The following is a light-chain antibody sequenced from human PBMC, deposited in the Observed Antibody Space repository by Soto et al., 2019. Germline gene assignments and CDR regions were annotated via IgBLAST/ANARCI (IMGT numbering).Light chain of an antibody. Sequence: EIVMTQSPATLSVSPGEIITLSCRASQSVSGHLAWYQQKPGQAPRLIVSGASTRSPGVPARFSGRGSGTEFLLTISSLQTEDFAVYYCQVSCRSALYTFGQGT. CDR3: QVSCRSALYT. CDR2: GAS. CDR1: QSVSGH. V-gene: IGKV3-15*01. J-gene: IGKJ2*01.